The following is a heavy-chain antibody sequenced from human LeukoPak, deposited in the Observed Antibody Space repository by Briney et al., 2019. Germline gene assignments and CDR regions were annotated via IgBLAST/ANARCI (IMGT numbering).Heavy chain of an antibody. CDR2: IYYSGST. CDR1: GGSISSGDYY. D-gene: IGHD3-10*01. Sequence: SETLSLTCTVSGGSISSGDYYWSWIRQPPGKGLEWIGYIYYSGSTNYNPSLKSRVTISVDTSKNQFSLKLSSVTAADTAVYYCAREVAYYYGSGAYYNDYWGQGTLVTVSS. CDR3: AREVAYYYGSGAYYNDY. J-gene: IGHJ4*02. V-gene: IGHV4-61*08.